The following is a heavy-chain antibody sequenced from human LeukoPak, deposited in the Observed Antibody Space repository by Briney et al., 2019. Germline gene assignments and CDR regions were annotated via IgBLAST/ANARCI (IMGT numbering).Heavy chain of an antibody. Sequence: PSETLSLTCAVYGGSFSGYYWSWIRQPPGKGRKWLGEINHSGSTNYNPSLKSRVTISVDTSKNQFSLKLSSVTAADTAVYYCAGMYYYDSSGYYYFDYWGQGTLVTVSS. CDR2: INHSGST. J-gene: IGHJ4*02. CDR1: GGSFSGYY. D-gene: IGHD3-22*01. V-gene: IGHV4-34*01. CDR3: AGMYYYDSSGYYYFDY.